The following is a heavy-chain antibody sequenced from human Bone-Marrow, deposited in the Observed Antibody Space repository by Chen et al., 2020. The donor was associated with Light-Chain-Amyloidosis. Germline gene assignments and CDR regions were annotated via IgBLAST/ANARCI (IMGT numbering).Heavy chain of an antibody. CDR2: VNPNNGGI. V-gene: IGHV1-2*02. Sequence: QVQLVQSGAELRKPGASEKVSCKAPGYTFPGYTIHWVRQAPVQGLEWVGGVNPNNGGINYAQKFQDRVSMTRHTTVSTMYMELSRLTSDDTAVYFCARDMSPGIAVSGPYGMDVWGQGTTVTVSS. CDR3: ARDMSPGIAVSGPYGMDV. D-gene: IGHD6-19*01. J-gene: IGHJ6*02. CDR1: GYTFPGYT.